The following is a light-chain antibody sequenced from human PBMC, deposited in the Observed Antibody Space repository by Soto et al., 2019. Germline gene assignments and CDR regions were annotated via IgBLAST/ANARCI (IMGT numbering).Light chain of an antibody. Sequence: DLQMTQYRSSLSASVGDRVIITCRASQDIIDYLNWYQQKPGEAPKLLIYAASTLQRGVPSRFSGSGSGTDFTLPISSLQPEDFATYYCQQSHSALTFGPGTKVDFK. J-gene: IGKJ3*01. CDR2: AAS. V-gene: IGKV1-39*01. CDR1: QDIIDY. CDR3: QQSHSALT.